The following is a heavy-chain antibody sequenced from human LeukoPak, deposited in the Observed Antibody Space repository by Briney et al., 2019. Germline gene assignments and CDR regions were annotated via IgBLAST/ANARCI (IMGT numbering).Heavy chain of an antibody. CDR2: IRYDGSNK. CDR3: AKGGGAVAGTTPLDY. J-gene: IGHJ4*02. Sequence: GGSLRLSCAASGFTFSSYGMHWDRQAPGKGLEWVAFIRYDGSNKYYADSVKGRFTISRDNSKNTLYLQMNSLRAEDTAVYYCAKGGGAVAGTTPLDYWGQGTLVTVSS. V-gene: IGHV3-30*02. D-gene: IGHD6-19*01. CDR1: GFTFSSYG.